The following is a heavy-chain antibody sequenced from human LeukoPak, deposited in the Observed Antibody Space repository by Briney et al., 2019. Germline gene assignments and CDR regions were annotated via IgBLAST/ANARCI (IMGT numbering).Heavy chain of an antibody. CDR3: ARGALSGYYIRSNAFDI. V-gene: IGHV1-18*04. J-gene: IGHJ3*02. CDR2: ISAYNGNT. D-gene: IGHD5-12*01. Sequence: ASVKVSCKAPGYTFTSYGISGVRQAPGQGLEWMGWISAYNGNTNYAQKLQGRVTMTTDTSTSTAYMELRSLRSDDTAVYYCARGALSGYYIRSNAFDIWGQGTMVTVSS. CDR1: GYTFTSYG.